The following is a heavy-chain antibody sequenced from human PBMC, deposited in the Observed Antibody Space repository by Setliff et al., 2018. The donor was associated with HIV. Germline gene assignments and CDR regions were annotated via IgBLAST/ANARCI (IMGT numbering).Heavy chain of an antibody. Sequence: GGSLRLSCAASGFTFSTYSMSWVRQAPGKGLEWVSAISGGGGGTYFADSVKGRFTISRDNSKNTLYLQMNSLRVEDTAVYYCAKSSMYSSPYYFDYWGQGTLVTVSS. CDR3: AKSSMYSSPYYFDY. D-gene: IGHD6-13*01. V-gene: IGHV3-23*01. CDR2: ISGGGGGT. J-gene: IGHJ4*02. CDR1: GFTFSTYS.